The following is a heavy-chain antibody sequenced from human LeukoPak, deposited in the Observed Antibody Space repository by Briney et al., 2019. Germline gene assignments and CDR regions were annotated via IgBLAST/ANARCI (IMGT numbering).Heavy chain of an antibody. CDR2: ISRSSSYI. CDR1: GFTFSSYS. CDR3: ARAESEAVAGLVFDN. D-gene: IGHD6-19*01. Sequence: GGSLRLSCAASGFTFSSYSMNWVRQAPGKGLEWVSSISRSSSYIYYGDSVKGRFTISRDNAKNSLYLQMNGLRAEDTAVYYCARAESEAVAGLVFDNWGQGSLVTVSS. J-gene: IGHJ4*02. V-gene: IGHV3-21*01.